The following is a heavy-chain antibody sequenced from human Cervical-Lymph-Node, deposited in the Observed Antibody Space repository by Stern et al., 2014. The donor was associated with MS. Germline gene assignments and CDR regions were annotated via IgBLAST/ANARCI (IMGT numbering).Heavy chain of an antibody. CDR3: ARLYTDHQRLPYGMDV. V-gene: IGHV5-51*01. J-gene: IGHJ6*02. D-gene: IGHD2-2*02. Sequence: EVQLVESGAEMKKPGESLKISCEGSGYSFSSHWIGWVRQVPERGLEWMGIIHPGDSHTRYNPSFQGQVTISTDKSIGAAYLQWSSLKASDTAMYYCARLYTDHQRLPYGMDVWGQGTTVTVSS. CDR1: GYSFSSHW. CDR2: IHPGDSHT.